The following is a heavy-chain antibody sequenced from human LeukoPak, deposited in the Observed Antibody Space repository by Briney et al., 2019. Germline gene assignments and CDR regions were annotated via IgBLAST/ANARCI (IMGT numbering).Heavy chain of an antibody. J-gene: IGHJ4*02. Sequence: PSETLSLTCTVSGGSISSYYWGWNRQPPGKGLEWIGSIYYSGSTYYNPSLKSRVTISVDTSKNQFSLKLSSVTAADTAVFYCARDVIGLGGYYIDYWGQGTLVTVSS. CDR1: GGSISSYY. CDR3: ARDVIGLGGYYIDY. D-gene: IGHD3-10*01. V-gene: IGHV4-39*07. CDR2: IYYSGST.